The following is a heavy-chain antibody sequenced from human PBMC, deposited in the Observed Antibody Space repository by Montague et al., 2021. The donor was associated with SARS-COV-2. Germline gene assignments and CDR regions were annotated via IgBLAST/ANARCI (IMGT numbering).Heavy chain of an antibody. Sequence: SETLSLTCTVSGGSISSYYWSWIRQPPGKGLEWIGYIYYGGSTXXXPSXXXRVTISVDTSKNQFSLKLSSVTAADTAVYYCARQRRYQLPITIFGVVMADAFDIWGQGTMVTVSS. CDR2: IYYGGST. D-gene: IGHD3-3*01. V-gene: IGHV4-59*08. J-gene: IGHJ3*02. CDR1: GGSISSYY. CDR3: ARQRRYQLPITIFGVVMADAFDI.